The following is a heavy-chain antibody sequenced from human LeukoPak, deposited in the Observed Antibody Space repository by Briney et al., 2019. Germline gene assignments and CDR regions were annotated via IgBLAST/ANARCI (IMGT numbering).Heavy chain of an antibody. CDR1: GGPISSYY. D-gene: IGHD3-16*01. CDR3: ARRLTTLRYYYYGMDV. Sequence: SETLSLTCTVSGGPISSYYWSWIRQPPGKGLEWIGYIYYSGSTNYNPSLKSRVTISVDTSKNQFSLKLSSVTAADTAVYYCARRLTTLRYYYYGMDVWGQGTTVTVSS. CDR2: IYYSGST. J-gene: IGHJ6*02. V-gene: IGHV4-59*08.